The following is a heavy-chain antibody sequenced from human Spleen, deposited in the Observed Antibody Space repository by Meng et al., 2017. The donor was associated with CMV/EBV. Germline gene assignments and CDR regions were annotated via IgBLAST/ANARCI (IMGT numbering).Heavy chain of an antibody. D-gene: IGHD5-18*01. V-gene: IGHV3-23*01. Sequence: SGFTCNNYAMTWVRQAPGKGLGWVSGISGGGTTYYADSVKGRFTISRDNSKNTLFPLMDSLRAEDTAVYYCAKDLRREYTYGCTDYWGQGTLVTVSS. CDR2: ISGGGTT. CDR1: GFTCNNYA. CDR3: AKDLRREYTYGCTDY. J-gene: IGHJ4*02.